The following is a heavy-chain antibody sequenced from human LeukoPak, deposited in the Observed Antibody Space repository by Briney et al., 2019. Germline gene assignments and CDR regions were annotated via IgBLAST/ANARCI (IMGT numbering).Heavy chain of an antibody. CDR2: FDPEDGER. J-gene: IGHJ6*02. CDR3: ARLWFGVYGMDL. V-gene: IGHV1-24*01. CDR1: GYTLTELS. D-gene: IGHD3-10*01. Sequence: GASVKVSCKVSGYTLTELSVHWVRQAPGKGLEWRGGFDPEDGERIYAQKFQGRVTMTEDTSTDTAYMELSSLRSEDTAVYYCARLWFGVYGMDLWGQGTTVTVSS.